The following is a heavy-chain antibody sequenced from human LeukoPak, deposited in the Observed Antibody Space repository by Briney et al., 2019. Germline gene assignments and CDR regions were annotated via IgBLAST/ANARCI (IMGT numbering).Heavy chain of an antibody. D-gene: IGHD5-18*01. J-gene: IGHJ3*02. CDR3: ARDSLYSYGLDAFDI. V-gene: IGHV4-59*01. Sequence: SETLSLTCTVSGGSISSYYWRWIRQPPGKGLEWIGYIYYSGSTNYNPSLKSRVTISVDTSKNQFSLKLSSVTAADTAVYYCARDSLYSYGLDAFDIWGQGTMVTVSS. CDR1: GGSISSYY. CDR2: IYYSGST.